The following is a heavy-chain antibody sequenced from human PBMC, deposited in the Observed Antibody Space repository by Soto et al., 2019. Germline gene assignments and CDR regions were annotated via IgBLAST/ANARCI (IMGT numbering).Heavy chain of an antibody. D-gene: IGHD3-3*01. Sequence: ASVKVSCKASGYTFTSYGISWVRQAPGQGLEWMGWISAYNGNTNYAQKLQGRVTMTTDTSTSTAYMELRSLRSDDTAVYYCARDEGADYDFWSGYYPLYYYYGMDVWGQGTTVTVTS. CDR3: ARDEGADYDFWSGYYPLYYYYGMDV. V-gene: IGHV1-18*04. CDR1: GYTFTSYG. J-gene: IGHJ6*02. CDR2: ISAYNGNT.